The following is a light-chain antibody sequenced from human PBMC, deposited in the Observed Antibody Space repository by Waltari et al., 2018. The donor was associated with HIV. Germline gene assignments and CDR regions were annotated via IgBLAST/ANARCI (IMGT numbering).Light chain of an antibody. CDR2: GNT. Sequence: QSVLTQPPSVSGAPGQRVTISCTGSSSNIGAGYDVHWYQQFPGPAPKVLIYGNTYRPSGVPDRFSGSKSGSSASLRITGLQAEDDADYYCQSYDISLSGWVFGGGTKLTVL. J-gene: IGLJ3*02. CDR1: SSNIGAGYD. V-gene: IGLV1-40*01. CDR3: QSYDISLSGWV.